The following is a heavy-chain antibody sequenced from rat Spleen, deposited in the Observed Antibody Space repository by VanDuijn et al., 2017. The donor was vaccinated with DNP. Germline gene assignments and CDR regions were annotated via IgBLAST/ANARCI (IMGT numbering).Heavy chain of an antibody. V-gene: IGHV5-31*01. CDR2: ITSSGGST. CDR1: GFTFNNYW. J-gene: IGHJ2*01. CDR3: ARHQATPYFDY. D-gene: IGHD1-10*01. Sequence: EVQLVESGGDLVQPGRSLKLSCVASGFTFNNYWMTWIRQVPGKGLEWVASITSSGGSTYYPDSVKGRFTISRDNAKNTLYLQMESLRSEDTATYYCARHQATPYFDYWGQGVMVTVSS.